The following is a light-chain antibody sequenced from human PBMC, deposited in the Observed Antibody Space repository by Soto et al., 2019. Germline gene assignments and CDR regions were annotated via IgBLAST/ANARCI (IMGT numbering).Light chain of an antibody. CDR3: QQFGRSSWT. V-gene: IGKV3-20*01. J-gene: IGKJ1*01. CDR1: QSVSSSD. Sequence: EIVLPQSPGTLSLSPGERATLSCRASQSVSSSDLAWYQQKPGQAPRLLIYGASSRATGIPDRFSGSGSGTDFTLTISRLEPEDFAVYYCQQFGRSSWTFGQGTKVDIK. CDR2: GAS.